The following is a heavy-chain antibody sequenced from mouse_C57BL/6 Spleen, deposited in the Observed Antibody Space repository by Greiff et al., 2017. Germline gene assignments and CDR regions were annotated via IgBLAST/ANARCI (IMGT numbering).Heavy chain of an antibody. CDR2: INPNNGGT. J-gene: IGHJ1*03. CDR1: GYTFTDYY. Sequence: EVQLQQSGPELVKPGASVKISCKASGYTFTDYYMNWVKQSHGKSLEWIGDINPNNGGTSYNQKFKGKATLTVDKSSSTAYMELRSLTSEDSAVYYCARSGRGFYWYFDVWGTGTTVTVSS. V-gene: IGHV1-26*01. CDR3: ARSGRGFYWYFDV.